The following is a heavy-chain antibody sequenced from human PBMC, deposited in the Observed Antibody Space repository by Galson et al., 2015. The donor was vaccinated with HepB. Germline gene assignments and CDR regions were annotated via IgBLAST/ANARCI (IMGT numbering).Heavy chain of an antibody. CDR2: ISSGSGTI. Sequence: SLRLSCAASGFSFSAYSMNWVRQAPGKGLAWISYISSGSGTIYYADSVKGRLTISRDNAKNSLYLQMNSLRAEDTAVYYCARSASVWFDPWGQGTLVTVSS. CDR3: ARSASVWFDP. CDR1: GFSFSAYS. J-gene: IGHJ5*02. V-gene: IGHV3-48*04. D-gene: IGHD3-16*01.